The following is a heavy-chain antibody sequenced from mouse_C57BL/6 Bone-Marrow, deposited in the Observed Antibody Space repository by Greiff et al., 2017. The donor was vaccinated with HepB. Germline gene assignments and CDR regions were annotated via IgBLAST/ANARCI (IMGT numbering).Heavy chain of an antibody. CDR3: ARSIYYDYGFAY. CDR2: INPSNGGT. J-gene: IGHJ3*01. D-gene: IGHD2-4*01. CDR1: GYTFTSYW. Sequence: QVQLQQSGTELVKPGASVKLSCKASGYTFTSYWMHWVKQRPGQGLEWIGNINPSNGGTNYNEKFKSKATLTVDKSSSTAYMQLSSLTSEDSAVYYCARSIYYDYGFAYWGQGTLVTVSA. V-gene: IGHV1-53*01.